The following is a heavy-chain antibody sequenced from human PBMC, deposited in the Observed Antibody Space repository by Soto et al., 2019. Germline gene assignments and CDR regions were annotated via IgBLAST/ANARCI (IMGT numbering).Heavy chain of an antibody. V-gene: IGHV3-33*01. Sequence: PRLSCAASGFTFSSYGMHWVRQAPGKGLEWVAVIWYDGSNKYYADSVKGRFTISRDNSKNTLYLQMNSLRAEDTAVYYCARESGYSGYGPLNYGMDVWGQGTTVTVSS. D-gene: IGHD5-12*01. CDR1: GFTFSSYG. CDR3: ARESGYSGYGPLNYGMDV. CDR2: IWYDGSNK. J-gene: IGHJ6*02.